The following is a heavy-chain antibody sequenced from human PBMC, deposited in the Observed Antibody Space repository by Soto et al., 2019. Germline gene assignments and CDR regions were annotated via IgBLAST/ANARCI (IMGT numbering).Heavy chain of an antibody. CDR1: GGSIGSYY. V-gene: IGHV4-59*01. CDR2: IHYSGST. Sequence: LSLTCTVSGGSIGSYYWSWIRQPPGKGLEWIGYIHYSGSTSYNPSLQDRVTMTTDTSTSTAYMELRSLRSDDTAVYYCARDGKFDPWGQGTLVTVSS. CDR3: ARDGKFDP. J-gene: IGHJ5*02.